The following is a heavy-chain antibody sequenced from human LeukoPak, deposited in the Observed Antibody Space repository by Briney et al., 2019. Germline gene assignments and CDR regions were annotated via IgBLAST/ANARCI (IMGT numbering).Heavy chain of an antibody. CDR2: ISSSSSYI. CDR3: AKESDTAMVTRFDY. CDR1: GFTFSSYS. Sequence: PGGSLRLSCAASGFTFSSYSMNWVRQAPGKGLEWVSSISSSSSYIYYADSVKGRFTTSRDNSKNTLYLQMNSLRAEDTAVYYCAKESDTAMVTRFDYWGQGTLVTVSS. D-gene: IGHD5-18*01. V-gene: IGHV3-21*04. J-gene: IGHJ4*02.